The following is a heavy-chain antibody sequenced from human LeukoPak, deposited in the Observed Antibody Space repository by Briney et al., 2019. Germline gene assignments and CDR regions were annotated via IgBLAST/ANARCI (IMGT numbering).Heavy chain of an antibody. CDR3: AKGLSSSTWSKFDY. V-gene: IGHV3-23*01. CDR2: MSGSGDST. J-gene: IGHJ4*02. D-gene: IGHD6-13*01. CDR1: GFTFSNYA. Sequence: GGPLRLSCAASGFTFSNYAMSWVRQAPGKGLEWVSGMSGSGDSTYYTDSVKGRFTISRDNSENTLYLEMNSLRAEDTAVYYCAKGLSSSTWSKFDYWGQGTLVTVSS.